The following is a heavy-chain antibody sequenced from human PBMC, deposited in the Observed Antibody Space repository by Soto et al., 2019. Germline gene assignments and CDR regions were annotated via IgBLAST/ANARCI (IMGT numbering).Heavy chain of an antibody. V-gene: IGHV1-18*01. Sequence: ASVKVSCKASVYTFTSYGISWVRQAPGQGLERMGWISAYNGNTNYAQKLQGRVTMTTDTSTSTAYVELRSLRSDDTAVYYCARDGANGDYAYYYYGMDVWGQGTTVTVSS. CDR1: VYTFTSYG. CDR3: ARDGANGDYAYYYYGMDV. CDR2: ISAYNGNT. J-gene: IGHJ6*02. D-gene: IGHD4-17*01.